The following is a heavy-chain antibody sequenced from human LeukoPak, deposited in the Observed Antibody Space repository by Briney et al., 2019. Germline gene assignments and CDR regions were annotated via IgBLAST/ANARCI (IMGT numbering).Heavy chain of an antibody. CDR2: INPNSGGT. V-gene: IGHV1-2*02. Sequence: ASVKVSRKASGYTFTGYYMHWVRQAPGQGLEWMGWINPNSGGTNYAQKFQGRVTMTRDTSISTAYMELSRLRSDDTAVYYCARDKRLSYSNYYYYYMDVWGKGTTVTISS. J-gene: IGHJ6*03. CDR1: GYTFTGYY. D-gene: IGHD1-26*01. CDR3: ARDKRLSYSNYYYYYMDV.